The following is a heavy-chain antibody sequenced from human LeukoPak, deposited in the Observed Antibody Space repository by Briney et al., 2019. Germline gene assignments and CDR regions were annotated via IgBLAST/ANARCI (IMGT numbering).Heavy chain of an antibody. D-gene: IGHD2-2*01. CDR2: INWNGGST. CDR1: GFTFDDYG. V-gene: IGHV3-20*04. J-gene: IGHJ4*02. Sequence: GGSLRLSCAASGFTFDDYGMSWVRQAPGKGLEWVSGINWNGGSTGYADSVKGRFTISRDNAKNSLYLQMNRLRAENTALYYCARGYCSSTSCYFDYWGQGTLVTVSS. CDR3: ARGYCSSTSCYFDY.